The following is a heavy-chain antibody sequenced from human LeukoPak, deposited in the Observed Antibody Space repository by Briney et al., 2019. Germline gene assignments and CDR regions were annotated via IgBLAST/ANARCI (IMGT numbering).Heavy chain of an antibody. Sequence: GGSLRLSCAGSAFPFAAFSVHWVRQAPGKGLEWVSSISSGDGGYIYYADSVRGRFTISRDNAEDSVYLQMKSLRAEDTAVYYCARGNAPLPFDYWGQGTPVTVSS. J-gene: IGHJ4*02. CDR1: AFPFAAFS. CDR3: ARGNAPLPFDY. V-gene: IGHV3-21*01. CDR2: ISSGDGGYI. D-gene: IGHD2-2*01.